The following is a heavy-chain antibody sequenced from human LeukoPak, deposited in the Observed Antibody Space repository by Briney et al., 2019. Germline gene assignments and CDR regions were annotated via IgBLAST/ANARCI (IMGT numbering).Heavy chain of an antibody. CDR1: GFTFSSYS. V-gene: IGHV3-21*01. CDR2: ISSSSSYI. D-gene: IGHD3-3*01. CDR3: ARGSPVDFWSDHDAFDI. Sequence: KAGGSLRLSCAASGFTFSSYSMNWVRQAPGKGLEWVSSISSSSSYIYYADSVKGRFTISRDNAKNSLYLQMNSLRAEDTAVYYCARGSPVDFWSDHDAFDIWGQGTMVTVSS. J-gene: IGHJ3*02.